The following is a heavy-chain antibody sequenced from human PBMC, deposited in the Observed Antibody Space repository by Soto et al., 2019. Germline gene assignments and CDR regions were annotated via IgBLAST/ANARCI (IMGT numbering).Heavy chain of an antibody. J-gene: IGHJ4*02. Sequence: QLQLQESGPGLVKPSETLSLTCTVSGGSISSSSYYWGWIRQPPGKGLEWIGSIYYSGSTYYNPSLKSRVTISVDTSKNQFSLKLSSVTAADTAVYYCARHSGDYVQLYYFDYWGQGTLVTVSS. CDR1: GGSISSSSYY. CDR2: IYYSGST. CDR3: ARHSGDYVQLYYFDY. D-gene: IGHD4-17*01. V-gene: IGHV4-39*01.